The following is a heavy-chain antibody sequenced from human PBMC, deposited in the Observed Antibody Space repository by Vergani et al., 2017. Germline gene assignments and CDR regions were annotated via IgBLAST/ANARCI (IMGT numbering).Heavy chain of an antibody. CDR3: TTDHLGYCSSTSCYSYVDY. D-gene: IGHD2-2*01. Sequence: EVQLVESGGGLVKPGGSLRLSCAASGFTFSNAWMSWVRQAPGKGLEWVGRIKSKTDGGTTDYAAPVKGRFTISRDDSKNTLYLQMNSLKTEDTAVYYCTTDHLGYCSSTSCYSYVDYWGQGTLVTVSS. CDR1: GFTFSNAW. J-gene: IGHJ4*02. V-gene: IGHV3-15*01. CDR2: IKSKTDGGTT.